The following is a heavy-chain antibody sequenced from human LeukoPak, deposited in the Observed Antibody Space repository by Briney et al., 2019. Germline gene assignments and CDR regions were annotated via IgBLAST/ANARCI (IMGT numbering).Heavy chain of an antibody. CDR1: GGSISSYY. CDR3: SRAVAGSVGWFDP. D-gene: IGHD6-19*01. J-gene: IGHJ5*02. Sequence: SETLSLTCTVSGGSISSYYWSWIRQPPGNGLEWIGSIYYSGTTNYNPSLKSRVTISVDTSKNQFSLKLSSVTAADTAVYFCSRAVAGSVGWFDPWGQGTLVTVSS. CDR2: IYYSGTT. V-gene: IGHV4-59*01.